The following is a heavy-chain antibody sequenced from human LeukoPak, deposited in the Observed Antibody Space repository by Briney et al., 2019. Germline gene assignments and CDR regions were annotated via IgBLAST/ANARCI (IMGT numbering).Heavy chain of an antibody. CDR2: IYYSGST. Sequence: PSQTLSLTCTVSGGSISSGGYCWSWIRQHPGKGLEWIGYIYYSGSTYYNPSLKSRVTISVDTSKNQFSLKLSSVTAADTAVYYCAREGEYYDSSGRHDAFDIWGQGTMVTVSS. CDR1: GGSISSGGYC. J-gene: IGHJ3*02. CDR3: AREGEYYDSSGRHDAFDI. V-gene: IGHV4-31*03. D-gene: IGHD3-22*01.